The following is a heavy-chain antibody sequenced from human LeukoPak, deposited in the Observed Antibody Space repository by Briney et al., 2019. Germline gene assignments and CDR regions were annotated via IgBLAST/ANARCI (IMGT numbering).Heavy chain of an antibody. CDR3: ARGEGYRVGAWWYFDY. D-gene: IGHD1-26*01. Sequence: ASVKVSCKASGYTFTTYYLHWVRQAPGQGLEWMGIINPNAGDTGYARKFLGRVTMTRDTSTSTVYMELSSLRSEDAAVYYCARGEGYRVGAWWYFDYWGQGTLVTVSS. CDR1: GYTFTTYY. CDR2: INPNAGDT. V-gene: IGHV1-46*01. J-gene: IGHJ4*02.